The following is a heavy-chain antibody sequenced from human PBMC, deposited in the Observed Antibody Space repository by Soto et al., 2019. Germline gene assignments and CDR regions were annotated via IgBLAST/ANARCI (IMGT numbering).Heavy chain of an antibody. CDR2: ISGSGGST. CDR1: GFTFSSYA. V-gene: IGHV3-23*01. J-gene: IGHJ4*02. D-gene: IGHD3-10*01. Sequence: SCAASGFTFSSYAMSWVRQAPGKGLEWVSAISGSGGSTYYADSVKGRFTISRDNSKNTLYLQMNSLRAEDTAVYYCAKDSPVLLWFGELSYYFDYWGQGTLVTVSS. CDR3: AKDSPVLLWFGELSYYFDY.